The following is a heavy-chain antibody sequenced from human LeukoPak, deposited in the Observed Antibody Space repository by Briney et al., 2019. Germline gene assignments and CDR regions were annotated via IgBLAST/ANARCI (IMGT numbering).Heavy chain of an antibody. Sequence: SETLSLTCAVYGGSFSGYYWSWIRQPPGKGLEWIGEINHSGSTNYNPSLKSRVTISVDASKNQFSLRLNSVTAADTAVYYCARDSGGSGYLWFDPWGQGTLVTVSS. J-gene: IGHJ5*02. CDR2: INHSGST. D-gene: IGHD3-3*01. V-gene: IGHV4-34*01. CDR1: GGSFSGYY. CDR3: ARDSGGSGYLWFDP.